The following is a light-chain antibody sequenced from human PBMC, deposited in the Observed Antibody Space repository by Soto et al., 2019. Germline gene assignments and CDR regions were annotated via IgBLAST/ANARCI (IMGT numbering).Light chain of an antibody. Sequence: DIQMTQSPSTLSAFVGDRVTITCRASQSISSWLAWYQQKPGKAPKLLIYKASSLESGVPSRFSGSGSGTEFTLTISSLQPDDVATYYCQHYKNSPVTFGQGTKLEIK. CDR2: KAS. CDR3: QHYKNSPVT. J-gene: IGKJ5*01. V-gene: IGKV1-5*03. CDR1: QSISSW.